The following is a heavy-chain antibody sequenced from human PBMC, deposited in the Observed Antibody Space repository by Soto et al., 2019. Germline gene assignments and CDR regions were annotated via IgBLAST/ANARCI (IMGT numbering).Heavy chain of an antibody. V-gene: IGHV4-4*02. Sequence: QVQLQESGPGQVKPSGTLSLTCDVFGGSISSSEWWSWVRQPPGKGLEWIGEIYKSGFPTYNPSLKSRVPLSLNKSKNQFSLRLTSVNDADTAVYYCARVYCGSTNCYNDAFDIWGQETMITGSS. CDR1: GGSISSSEW. D-gene: IGHD2-2*01. J-gene: IGHJ3*02. CDR3: ARVYCGSTNCYNDAFDI. CDR2: IYKSGFP.